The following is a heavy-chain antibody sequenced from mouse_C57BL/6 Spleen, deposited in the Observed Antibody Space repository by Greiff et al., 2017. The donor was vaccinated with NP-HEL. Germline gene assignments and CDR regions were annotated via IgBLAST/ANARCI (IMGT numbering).Heavy chain of an antibody. CDR1: GYTFTSYW. Sequence: QVQLQQSGAELVMPGASVKLSCKASGYTFTSYWMHWVKQRPGQGLEWIGEIDPSDSYTNYNQKFKGKSTLTVDKSSSTAYMQLSSLTSEDSAVYYCARGPIGDYWGQATTLTVSS. J-gene: IGHJ2*01. CDR2: IDPSDSYT. V-gene: IGHV1-69*01. CDR3: ARGPIGDY. D-gene: IGHD6-5*01.